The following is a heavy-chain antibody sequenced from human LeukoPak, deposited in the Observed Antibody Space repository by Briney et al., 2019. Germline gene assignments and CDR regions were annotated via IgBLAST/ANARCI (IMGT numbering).Heavy chain of an antibody. CDR3: ASNPPYGDYYYYYYGMDV. D-gene: IGHD4-17*01. CDR1: GGTFSSYA. J-gene: IGHJ6*04. CDR2: IIPIFGTA. V-gene: IGHV1-69*13. Sequence: ASVKVSCKASGGTFSSYAISWVRQAPGQGLEWMGGIIPIFGTANYAQKFQGRVTITADESTGTAYMELSSLRSEDTAVYYCASNPPYGDYYYYYYGMDVWGKGTTVTVSS.